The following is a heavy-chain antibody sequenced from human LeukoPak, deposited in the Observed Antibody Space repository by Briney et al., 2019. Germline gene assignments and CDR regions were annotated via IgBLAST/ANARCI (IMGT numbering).Heavy chain of an antibody. CDR2: IYYSGST. CDR3: ARSLTWRAFDI. Sequence: SETLSLTCTVSGGSISSYYWNWIRQPPGKGLEWIGYIYYSGSTNYNPSLKSRVTISVDTSKNQFSLKLSSVTAADAAVYYFARSLTWRAFDIWGQGTMVSVSS. J-gene: IGHJ3*02. CDR1: GGSISSYY. D-gene: IGHD3-3*01. V-gene: IGHV4-59*01.